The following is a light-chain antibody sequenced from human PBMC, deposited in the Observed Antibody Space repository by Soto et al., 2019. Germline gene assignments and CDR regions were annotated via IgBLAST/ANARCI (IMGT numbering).Light chain of an antibody. CDR2: AAS. CDR3: QQSYSAPRT. V-gene: IGKV1-39*01. Sequence: DIQMTQSPSSLSASVGDRVIITCRASQTISSHLNWYQQKPGKAPNLLVYAASNLQGGVPSRFSGSGSETGFTLTISCLQPEDFATYYCQQSYSAPRTLGQGTK. J-gene: IGKJ2*01. CDR1: QTISSH.